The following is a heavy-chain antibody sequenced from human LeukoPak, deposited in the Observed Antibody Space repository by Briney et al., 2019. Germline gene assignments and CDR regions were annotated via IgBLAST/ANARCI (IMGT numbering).Heavy chain of an antibody. D-gene: IGHD7-27*01. CDR3: ARGSNWGDY. J-gene: IGHJ4*02. Sequence: PSETLSPTCTVSGASISDYYWSWIRQPPGKGLDWIGFFSNSGTTNYNPSLKSRVTMSVDTSKSQFSLKLSSVTAADTAVYYCARGSNWGDYWGQGTLVTVSS. CDR1: GASISDYY. CDR2: FSNSGTT. V-gene: IGHV4-59*12.